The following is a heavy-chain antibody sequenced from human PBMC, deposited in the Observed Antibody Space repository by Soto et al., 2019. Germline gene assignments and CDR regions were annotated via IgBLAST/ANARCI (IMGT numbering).Heavy chain of an antibody. Sequence: SETLSLTCTVSGDSISSGGYYWSWIRQHPGKGLEWIGYIYYSGSTYYNPSLKSRVTISVDTSKNQFSLKLSSVTAADTAVYYCARVISYGYFDYWGQGTLVTVSS. CDR1: GDSISSGGYY. CDR3: ARVISYGYFDY. V-gene: IGHV4-31*03. J-gene: IGHJ4*02. CDR2: IYYSGST. D-gene: IGHD1-26*01.